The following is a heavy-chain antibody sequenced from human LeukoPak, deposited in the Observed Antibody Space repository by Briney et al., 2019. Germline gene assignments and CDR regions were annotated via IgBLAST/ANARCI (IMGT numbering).Heavy chain of an antibody. V-gene: IGHV3-53*01. D-gene: IGHD2-8*01. CDR3: ASRQSGYCTNGVCSDY. CDR2: IYSGGST. CDR1: GFTVSSNY. Sequence: GGSLRLSCAASGFTVSSNYMSWVRQAPGKGLEWVSVIYSGGSTYYADSVKGRFTISRDNSKNTLYLQMNSLRAEDTAVYYCASRQSGYCTNGVCSDYWGQGTLVNVSS. J-gene: IGHJ4*02.